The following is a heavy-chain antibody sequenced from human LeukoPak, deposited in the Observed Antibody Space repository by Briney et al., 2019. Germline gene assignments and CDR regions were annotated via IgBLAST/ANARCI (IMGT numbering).Heavy chain of an antibody. D-gene: IGHD2-15*01. V-gene: IGHV4-39*07. CDR2: IYYNGNT. CDR1: GDSISSSGYY. CDR3: ARRSGGTSRADY. J-gene: IGHJ4*02. Sequence: SETLSLTCTVSGDSISSSGYYWVWVRQPPGKGLEWIGNIYYNGNTYYNPSLKSRVTISLDTSKNQFSLNLRSVTAADTAVYYCARRSGGTSRADYWGQGTLVTVSS.